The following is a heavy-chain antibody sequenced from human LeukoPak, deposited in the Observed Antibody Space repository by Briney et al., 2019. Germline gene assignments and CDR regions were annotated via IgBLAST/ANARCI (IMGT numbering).Heavy chain of an antibody. CDR3: ARDQPHMAGNPYFDY. D-gene: IGHD6-19*01. J-gene: IGHJ4*02. CDR2: ISSSSSYI. V-gene: IGHV3-21*01. Sequence: KAGGSLRLSCAASGFTFSSYSMNWVRQAPGKGLEWVSSISSSSSYIYYADSVKGRFTISRDNAKNSLYLQMNSMRAEDTAVYYCARDQPHMAGNPYFDYWGQGTLVTVSS. CDR1: GFTFSSYS.